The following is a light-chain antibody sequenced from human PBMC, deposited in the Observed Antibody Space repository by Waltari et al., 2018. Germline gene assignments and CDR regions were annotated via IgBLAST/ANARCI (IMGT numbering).Light chain of an antibody. CDR3: AAWDGSLNGVV. CDR1: SSNIGTYH. Sequence: QSVLTQPPSASGTPGQRVTISCSGSSSNIGTYHVHWYQHLPGAAPKLLICLNNQRPSGVPDRFSASKSGTSASLAISGLQSEDEADYYCAAWDGSLNGVVFGGGTKLTVL. V-gene: IGLV1-44*01. CDR2: LNN. J-gene: IGLJ2*01.